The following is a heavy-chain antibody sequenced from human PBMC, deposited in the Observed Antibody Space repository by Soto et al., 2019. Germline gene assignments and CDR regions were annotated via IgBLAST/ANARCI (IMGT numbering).Heavy chain of an antibody. CDR2: INHSGST. D-gene: IGHD2-15*01. V-gene: IGHV4-34*01. J-gene: IGHJ4*02. CDR1: GGSFSGYY. Sequence: TSETLSLTCAVYGGSFSGYYWSWIRQPPGKGLEWIGEINHSGSTNYNPSLKSRVTISVDTSKNQFSLKLSSVTAADTAVYYCAREGHPGYCSGGSCYCWGQGTLVTVSS. CDR3: AREGHPGYCSGGSCYC.